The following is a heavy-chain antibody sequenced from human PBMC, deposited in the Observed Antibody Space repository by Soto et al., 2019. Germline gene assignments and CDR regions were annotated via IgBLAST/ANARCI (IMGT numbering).Heavy chain of an antibody. CDR3: ARSLEQPVPDYYYFMDV. CDR1: GFTFSAYP. Sequence: EVQLVESGGGLVQPGGSLRLSCVASGFTFSAYPMHWVRQAPGKGLEYVSAISSNGDSTFYTNSLRGRFTISRDNAKNTLYLQMGSLSVEDKAVYYCARSLEQPVPDYYYFMDVWGKGTTVTVSS. J-gene: IGHJ6*03. V-gene: IGHV3-64*01. CDR2: ISSNGDST. D-gene: IGHD1-1*01.